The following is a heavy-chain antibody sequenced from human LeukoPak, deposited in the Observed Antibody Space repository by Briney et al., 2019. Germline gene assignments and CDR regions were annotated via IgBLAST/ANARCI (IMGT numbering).Heavy chain of an antibody. CDR3: ARDDNWGFDY. J-gene: IGHJ4*02. Sequence: GGSLRLSCAASGFVFSDYSMNWVRQAPGKGLEWVANTRGSGSGMGSGNYYAGAVKGRFTISRDNAKNSLYLQMNSLRAEDTAFYYCARDDNWGFDYWGQGALVTVSS. V-gene: IGHV3-21*05. CDR2: TRGSGSGM. D-gene: IGHD7-27*01. CDR1: GFVFSDYS.